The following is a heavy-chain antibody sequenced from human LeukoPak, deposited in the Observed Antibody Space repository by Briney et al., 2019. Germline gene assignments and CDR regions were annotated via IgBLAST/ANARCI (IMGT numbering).Heavy chain of an antibody. CDR2: IYYSGST. V-gene: IGHV4-59*01. Sequence: IWYIYYSGSTSYNPSVKSRVTISVDTSKNQFSLKLSSVTAADTAVYYCARSSYSSGWNIDYWGQGTLATVS. J-gene: IGHJ4*02. D-gene: IGHD6-19*01. CDR3: ARSSYSSGWNIDY.